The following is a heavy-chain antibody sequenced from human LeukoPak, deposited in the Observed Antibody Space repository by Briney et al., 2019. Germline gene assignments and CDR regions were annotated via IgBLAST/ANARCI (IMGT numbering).Heavy chain of an antibody. V-gene: IGHV4-4*07. J-gene: IGHJ4*02. CDR2: IYTSGST. CDR3: ARAGYYYAGSGYSTFDH. CDR1: GGSISSYY. D-gene: IGHD3-22*01. Sequence: PSETLSLTCTVPGGSISSYYWSWIRQPAGKGLEWIGRIYTSGSTNYNPSLKSRVTMSVDTSKNQFSLKLSSVTAADTAVYYCARAGYYYAGSGYSTFDHWGQGTLVTVSS.